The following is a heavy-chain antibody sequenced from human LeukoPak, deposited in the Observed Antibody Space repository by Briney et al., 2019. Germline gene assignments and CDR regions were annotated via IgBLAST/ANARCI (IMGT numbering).Heavy chain of an antibody. Sequence: PGGSLRLSYAASGFTFSDYYMSWIRQAPGKGLEWVSYISSSGSTIYYADSVKGRFTISRDNAKNSLYLQMNSLRAEDTAVYYCAREGVAAAGYYYGMDVWGKGTTVTVSS. D-gene: IGHD6-13*01. J-gene: IGHJ6*04. CDR1: GFTFSDYY. CDR3: AREGVAAAGYYYGMDV. CDR2: ISSSGSTI. V-gene: IGHV3-11*04.